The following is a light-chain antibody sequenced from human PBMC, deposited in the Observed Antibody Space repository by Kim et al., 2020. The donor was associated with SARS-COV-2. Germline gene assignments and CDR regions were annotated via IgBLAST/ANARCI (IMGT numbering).Light chain of an antibody. CDR3: QHNA. J-gene: IGKJ4*01. V-gene: IGKV3-15*01. Sequence: PATLSVPPGERVILSCRASQSFGTMLSWYQQRPGQAPRPLIYDASTRATGIPARFTGSGSGTEFTLTISSLQSEDFAVYYCQHNAFGGGTKVDIK. CDR2: DAS. CDR1: QSFGTM.